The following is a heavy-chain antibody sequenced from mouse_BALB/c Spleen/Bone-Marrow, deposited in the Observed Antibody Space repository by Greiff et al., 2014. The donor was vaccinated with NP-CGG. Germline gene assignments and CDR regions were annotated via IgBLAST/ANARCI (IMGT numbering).Heavy chain of an antibody. D-gene: IGHD1-1*01. V-gene: IGHV3-2*02. CDR2: ISYSGST. J-gene: IGHJ4*01. CDR3: ARYYDSSYYAMDY. CDR1: GYSITSDYA. Sequence: EVKLMESGPGLVKPSQSLSLTYTVTGYSITSDYAWNWIRQFPGNKLEWMGYISYSGSTSYNPSLKSRISITRDTSKNQFFLQSNSVTTEDTATYYCARYYDSSYYAMDYWGQGTSVTVSS.